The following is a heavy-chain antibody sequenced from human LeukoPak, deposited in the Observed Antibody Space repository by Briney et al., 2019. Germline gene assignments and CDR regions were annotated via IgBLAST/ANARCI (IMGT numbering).Heavy chain of an antibody. J-gene: IGHJ4*02. V-gene: IGHV1-2*02. D-gene: IGHD2-15*01. CDR1: GYTFTGYY. CDR3: ASPAGYCSGGSCYQEKYYFDY. Sequence: ASVKVSCKASGYTFTGYYMHWVRQAPGQGLEWMGWINPNSGGTNYAQKFQGRVTMTRDTSISTAYMELSRLRSDDTAVYYCASPAGYCSGGSCYQEKYYFDYWGQGTLVTVSS. CDR2: INPNSGGT.